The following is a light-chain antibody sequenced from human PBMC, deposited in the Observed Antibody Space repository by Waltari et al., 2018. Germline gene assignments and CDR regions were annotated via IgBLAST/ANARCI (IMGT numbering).Light chain of an antibody. Sequence: DIQMTQSPSSLSASVGDRVTITCRASQSVSNYFNGYQQQSGKAPKSLIYAASSLQSGVPARFSGSGSVTDFTLTISSLQPEDFATYYCQQSYTTPRTFGQGTKVEIK. V-gene: IGKV1-39*01. J-gene: IGKJ1*01. CDR3: QQSYTTPRT. CDR2: AAS. CDR1: QSVSNY.